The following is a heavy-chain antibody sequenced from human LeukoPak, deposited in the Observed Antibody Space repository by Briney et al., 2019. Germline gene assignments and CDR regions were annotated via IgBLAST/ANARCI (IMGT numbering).Heavy chain of an antibody. J-gene: IGHJ4*02. Sequence: GGSLRLSCVASGFTSSNYRMSWVRQAPGKGLVWVANIIQDGSAKNYVDSVRGRFTISRDNAKNSLYLQMNSLRAEDTAVYYCARVTSYYYNTSGDYYFDSWGQGTLVTVSS. CDR1: GFTSSNYR. CDR2: IIQDGSAK. D-gene: IGHD3-22*01. CDR3: ARVTSYYYNTSGDYYFDS. V-gene: IGHV3-7*04.